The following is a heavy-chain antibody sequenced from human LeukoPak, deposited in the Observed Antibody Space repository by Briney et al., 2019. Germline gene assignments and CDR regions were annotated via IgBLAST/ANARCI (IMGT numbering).Heavy chain of an antibody. CDR3: ARTGSGGDLDM. CDR1: GFTFRDFS. J-gene: IGHJ3*02. CDR2: INSDGTST. D-gene: IGHD2-15*01. Sequence: GGSLRLSCAASGFTFRDFSMHWVRQAPGKGLVWVSRINSDGTSTIYADSVKGRFTISRDNAKSTVYLQMNSLRAEDTAVYYCARTGSGGDLDMWGQGTMVTVSS. V-gene: IGHV3-74*01.